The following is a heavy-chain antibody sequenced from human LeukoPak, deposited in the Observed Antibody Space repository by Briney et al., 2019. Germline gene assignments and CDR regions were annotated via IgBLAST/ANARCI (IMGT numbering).Heavy chain of an antibody. J-gene: IGHJ1*01. Sequence: PGGSLRLSCAASGFTFSNAWMSWVRQAPGKGLEWVGRIKSKTDGGTTDYAAPVKGRYTISRDDSKNTLYLQMNSLKTEDTAVYYCTTGLGTDCSSTSCHEALEYFQHWGQGTLVTVSS. CDR2: IKSKTDGGTT. V-gene: IGHV3-15*01. CDR3: TTGLGTDCSSTSCHEALEYFQH. CDR1: GFTFSNAW. D-gene: IGHD2-2*01.